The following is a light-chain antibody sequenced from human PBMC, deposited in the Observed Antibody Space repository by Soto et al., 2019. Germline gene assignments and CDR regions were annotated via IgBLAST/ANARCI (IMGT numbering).Light chain of an antibody. J-gene: IGLJ3*02. CDR3: AAWDNSVRGWV. CDR1: SSNIGSHS. Sequence: QSVLTQPPSASGTPGQRVTISCSGSSSNIGSHSVYWFQQLPGTAPKVLIYRSNQRPSGVPDRLSGSQSGTSASLAISGLRSEDEADYYCAAWDNSVRGWVFGGGTKVTVL. CDR2: RSN. V-gene: IGLV1-47*01.